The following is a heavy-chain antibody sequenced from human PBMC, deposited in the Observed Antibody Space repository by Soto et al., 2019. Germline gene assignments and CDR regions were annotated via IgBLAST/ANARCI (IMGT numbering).Heavy chain of an antibody. Sequence: SETLSLPCAFSGCPISSRNWWSWVRQPPGKGLEWIGEIYHSGSTNYNPSLKSRVTISVDKSKNQFSLKLSSVTAADTAVYYCASTTAEFDFWGPGTLGTASA. V-gene: IGHV4-4*02. J-gene: IGHJ4*02. CDR3: ASTTAEFDF. CDR1: GCPISSRNW. D-gene: IGHD4-17*01. CDR2: IYHSGST.